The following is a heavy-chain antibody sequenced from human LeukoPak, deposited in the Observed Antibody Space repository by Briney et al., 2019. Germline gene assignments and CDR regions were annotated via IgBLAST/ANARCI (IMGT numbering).Heavy chain of an antibody. Sequence: PSETLSPTCTVSGGSISSSSYYWGWIRQPPVKGLEWIGSIYYSGSTYYNPSLKSRVTISVDTSKNQFSLKLSSVTAADTAVYYCARHVWAQDYFDNWGQGTLVTVSS. D-gene: IGHD3-16*01. CDR2: IYYSGST. CDR1: GGSISSSSYY. CDR3: ARHVWAQDYFDN. V-gene: IGHV4-39*01. J-gene: IGHJ4*02.